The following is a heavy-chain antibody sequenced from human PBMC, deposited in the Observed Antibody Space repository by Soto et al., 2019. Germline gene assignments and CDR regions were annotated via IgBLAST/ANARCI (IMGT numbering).Heavy chain of an antibody. V-gene: IGHV4-61*01. CDR3: ARGKASFDY. CDR2: IYSIGST. Sequence: SETLSLTCTVSGGSISSSSYYWSWLRQPPGKGLEWIGYIYSIGSTDYNPSLRSRVTISVDTSKNQFSLKLSSVTAADTAVYYCARGKASFDYWGQGTLVTVSS. CDR1: GGSISSSSYY. J-gene: IGHJ4*02.